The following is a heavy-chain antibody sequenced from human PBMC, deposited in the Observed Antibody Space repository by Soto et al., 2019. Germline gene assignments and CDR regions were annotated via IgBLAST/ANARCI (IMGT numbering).Heavy chain of an antibody. CDR3: ARESLWFGELLSYFDY. D-gene: IGHD3-10*01. V-gene: IGHV1-3*01. CDR1: GYTFTSFA. J-gene: IGHJ4*02. Sequence: ASVKVSCKASGYTFTSFAIHWVRQAPGQRLEWMGWINAGNGNTKYSQKFQGRVTITRDTSANTAYMELRSLRSEDTAVYYCARESLWFGELLSYFDYWGQGTPVTVSS. CDR2: INAGNGNT.